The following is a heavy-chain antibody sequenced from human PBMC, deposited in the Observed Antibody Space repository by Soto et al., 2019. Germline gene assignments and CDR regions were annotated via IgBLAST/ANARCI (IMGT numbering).Heavy chain of an antibody. V-gene: IGHV1-24*01. CDR1: GYTLTELS. D-gene: IGHD6-13*01. Sequence: QVQLVQSGAEVKKPGASVKVSCKVSGYTLTELSMHWVRQAPGKGLEWMGGFDPEDGETIYAQKFQGRVTMTEDTTTDTADMELSSLRSEDTAVYYCATDLLAAAGSVLWGQGTTVTVSS. CDR2: FDPEDGET. CDR3: ATDLLAAAGSVL. J-gene: IGHJ6*02.